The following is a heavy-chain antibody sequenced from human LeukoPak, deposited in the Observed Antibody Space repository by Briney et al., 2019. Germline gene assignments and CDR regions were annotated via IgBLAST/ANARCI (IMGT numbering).Heavy chain of an antibody. V-gene: IGHV4-39*01. D-gene: IGHD4/OR15-4a*01. CDR3: VRHDGRGGATMGAFDF. CDR2: IYYGQTI. J-gene: IGHJ5*01. CDR1: AASISSSSHH. Sequence: SETLSLTCTISAASISSSSHHWGWIRQSPGKGLEWIGSIYYGQTIYYNPSLNSRVTISVVTSKDHFTLQLNSVTAADTAVYYCVRHDGRGGATMGAFDFWGQGSLVTVSS.